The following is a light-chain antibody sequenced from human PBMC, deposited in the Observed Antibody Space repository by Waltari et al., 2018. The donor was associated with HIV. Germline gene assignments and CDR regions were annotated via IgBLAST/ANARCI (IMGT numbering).Light chain of an antibody. CDR1: QGCSGNY. CDR2: RAS. J-gene: IGKJ2*01. V-gene: IGKV3-20*01. CDR3: QQYADSYT. Sequence: EIVLTQSPGTLSFSPGERATLSCRASQGCSGNYLAWFQHKAGQAPTLLIYRASSRATGIPDRFSGSGSGTDFTLTISRLEPEDFALYYCQQYADSYTFGRGTKLES.